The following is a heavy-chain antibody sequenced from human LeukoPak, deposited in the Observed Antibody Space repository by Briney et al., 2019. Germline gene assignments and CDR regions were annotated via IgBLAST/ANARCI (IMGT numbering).Heavy chain of an antibody. D-gene: IGHD3-22*01. CDR3: ARDEDSSGSQGEDY. Sequence: PGGSLRLSCAASGFTFSSYSMNWVRQAPGKGLEWVSSISSSSSYIYYADSVKGRFTISRDNAKNSLYLQMNSLRAEDTAVYYCARDEDSSGSQGEDYWGQGTLVTVSS. V-gene: IGHV3-21*01. CDR1: GFTFSSYS. J-gene: IGHJ4*02. CDR2: ISSSSSYI.